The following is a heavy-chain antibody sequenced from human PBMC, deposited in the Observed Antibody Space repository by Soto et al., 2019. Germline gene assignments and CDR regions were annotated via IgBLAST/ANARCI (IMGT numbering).Heavy chain of an antibody. J-gene: IGHJ4*02. Sequence: EVQVLESGGGLVQPGGSLRLSCAASGFTFNNYSMSWVRQAPGKGLEWVSAISGSGGTTYQAHSVKGRFTNSRDNYKSTLDLQINSLRAADTAVYYCALRPGAQIWSCYYVDYWGQGTLVTVSS. CDR1: GFTFNNYS. V-gene: IGHV3-23*01. CDR2: ISGSGGTT. D-gene: IGHD3-3*01. CDR3: ALRPGAQIWSCYYVDY.